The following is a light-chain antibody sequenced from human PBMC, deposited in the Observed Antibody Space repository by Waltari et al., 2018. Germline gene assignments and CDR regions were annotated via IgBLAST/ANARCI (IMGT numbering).Light chain of an antibody. CDR3: SSYTTSSLFV. CDR1: FSDVGAYNY. J-gene: IGLJ1*01. V-gene: IGLV2-14*01. Sequence: QSALTQPASMSGSPGQSITISCTGTFSDVGAYNYVSWYQHHPGKAPKLILFAVSDRPSWVSHRFSGSKSGNTASLTISGLQAEDEADYYCSSYTTSSLFVFGTGTQVTVL. CDR2: AVS.